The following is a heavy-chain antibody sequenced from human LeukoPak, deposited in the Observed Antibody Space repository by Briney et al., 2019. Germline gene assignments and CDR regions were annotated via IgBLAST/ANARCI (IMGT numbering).Heavy chain of an antibody. J-gene: IGHJ3*02. V-gene: IGHV3-53*01. Sequence: GGSLRLSRAASGFTISSNYMSWVRQAPGKGLEWVSLVYGGASTNYADSVKGRFTISRDNSKNTLYLQMNSLRAEDTAVYYCARDQRDAFDIWGQGTMVTVSS. CDR1: GFTISSNY. CDR3: ARDQRDAFDI. CDR2: VYGGAST.